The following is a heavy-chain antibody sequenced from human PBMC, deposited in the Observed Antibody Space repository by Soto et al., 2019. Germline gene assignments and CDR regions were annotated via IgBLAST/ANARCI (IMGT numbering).Heavy chain of an antibody. CDR1: GFSFSDYY. J-gene: IGHJ4*02. Sequence: PGGSLRLSCAASGFSFSDYYMSWIRQAPGKGLEWLSSISDSGNTIYYADSVKGRFTISRDNAKHSVYLQMSSLSAEDTAVYYCARDSLISCIENYFDYWGRRTMVTVSS. CDR3: ARDSLISCIENYFDY. V-gene: IGHV3-11*01. CDR2: ISDSGNTI. D-gene: IGHD3-16*02.